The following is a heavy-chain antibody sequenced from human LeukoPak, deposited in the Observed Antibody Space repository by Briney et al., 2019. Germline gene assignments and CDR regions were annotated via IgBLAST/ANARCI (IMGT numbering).Heavy chain of an antibody. CDR3: SRVVAAQECWLDP. CDR1: GGSISSGNYY. V-gene: IGHV4-31*01. J-gene: IGHJ5*02. CDR2: IYYSGAT. D-gene: IGHD2-2*01. Sequence: SQTLSLTCTVSGGSISSGNYYWSWLRPHPGKGLEWVVYIYYSGATYYNPSLKRLVTITLDSSKNHFSLKLSPVTDADTALYYCSRVVAAQECWLDPWGQGTLVSVCS.